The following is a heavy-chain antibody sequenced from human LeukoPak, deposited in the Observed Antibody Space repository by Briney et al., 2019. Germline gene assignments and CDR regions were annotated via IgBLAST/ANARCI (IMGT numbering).Heavy chain of an antibody. D-gene: IGHD6-25*01. CDR3: ATQRNYYYYMDV. CDR1: GFTFSSYA. Sequence: GRSLRLSCAASGFTFSSYAMSWVRQAPGKGLEWVSAISGSGGSTYYADSVKGRFTISRDNSKNTLYLQMNSLRAEDTAVYYCATQRNYYYYMDVWGKGTTVTVSS. J-gene: IGHJ6*03. V-gene: IGHV3-23*01. CDR2: ISGSGGST.